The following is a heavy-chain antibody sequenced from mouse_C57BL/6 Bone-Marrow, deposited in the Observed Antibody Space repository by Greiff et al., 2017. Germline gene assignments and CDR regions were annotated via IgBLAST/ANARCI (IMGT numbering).Heavy chain of an antibody. CDR1: GYTFPSYW. V-gene: IGHV1-69*01. Sequence: VQLQQPGAELVMPGASVKLSCKASGYTFPSYWMHWVKQRPGQGLEWIGEIDPSASYTNYNQKFNGKSTVTVDKSSSTAYMQLSSLTSEDSAVYYCATPYYYGSSYGYCDVWGTGTTGTVSS. CDR3: ATPYYYGSSYGYCDV. CDR2: IDPSASYT. J-gene: IGHJ1*03. D-gene: IGHD1-1*01.